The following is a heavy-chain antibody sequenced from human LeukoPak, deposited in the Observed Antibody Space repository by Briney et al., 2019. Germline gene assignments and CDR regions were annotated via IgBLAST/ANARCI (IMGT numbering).Heavy chain of an antibody. V-gene: IGHV3-53*01. CDR3: ARGVSGYSYGSRLEY. CDR2: IYTGGNT. D-gene: IGHD5-18*01. Sequence: GGSLRLSCAASGFTFSSYGMSWVRQAPGKGLEWVSIIYTGGNTQYADSVKGRFTTSRDISKNTLYLQMNSLRGEDTAVYYCARGVSGYSYGSRLEYWGQGTLVTVSS. CDR1: GFTFSSYG. J-gene: IGHJ4*02.